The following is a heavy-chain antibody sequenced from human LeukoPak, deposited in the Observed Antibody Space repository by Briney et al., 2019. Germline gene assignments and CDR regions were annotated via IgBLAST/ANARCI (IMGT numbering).Heavy chain of an antibody. Sequence: PGGSLRLSCAASGFTIDYMSWVRQAPGKGLEWVSIIYSGGNTYSADSVKGRFTTSRDNFKNTLYLQMNSLRGEDTAIYYCARAVVLTGSEYYFDFWGRGTLVTVSS. CDR2: IYSGGNT. D-gene: IGHD3-9*01. CDR1: GFTIDY. CDR3: ARAVVLTGSEYYFDF. J-gene: IGHJ4*02. V-gene: IGHV3-53*01.